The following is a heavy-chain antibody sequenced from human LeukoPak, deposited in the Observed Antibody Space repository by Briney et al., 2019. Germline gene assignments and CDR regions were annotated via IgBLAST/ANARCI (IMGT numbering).Heavy chain of an antibody. J-gene: IGHJ3*02. CDR1: GYSFTDYW. D-gene: IGHD3-10*01. Sequence: GESLKISCKGSGYSFTDYWIGWVRQMPGKGLEGVGIIYPSDAQTSYSPSFQGQVTMSVDKSNTAYLQWSSLKASDSAMYYCARTSVWFGEFYDVFDIWGQGTMVIVSS. CDR2: IYPSDAQT. V-gene: IGHV5-51*01. CDR3: ARTSVWFGEFYDVFDI.